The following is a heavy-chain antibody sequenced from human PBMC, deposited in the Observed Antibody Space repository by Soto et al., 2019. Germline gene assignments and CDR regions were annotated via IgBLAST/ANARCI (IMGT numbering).Heavy chain of an antibody. Sequence: SETLSLTCTVSGVSVSSYYWGWIRQPPGKGLEWIGYIYYSDSANYNPSLKSRVIISDDTSKNQFSLRLSSVTAADTAVYYCVRAYYDTFGYSLDPWGQGTLVTVSS. CDR1: GVSVSSYY. V-gene: IGHV4-59*02. CDR3: VRAYYDTFGYSLDP. J-gene: IGHJ5*02. D-gene: IGHD3-22*01. CDR2: IYYSDSA.